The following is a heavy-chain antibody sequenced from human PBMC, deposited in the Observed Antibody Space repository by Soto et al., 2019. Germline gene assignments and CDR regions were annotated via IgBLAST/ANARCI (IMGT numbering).Heavy chain of an antibody. V-gene: IGHV4-59*08. D-gene: IGHD6-19*01. CDR1: GGSISSYY. CDR3: ARIPGYRSGWTLNYYYYGMDV. CDR2: IYYSGST. J-gene: IGHJ6*02. Sequence: PSETLSLTCTVSGGSISSYYWSWIRQPPGKGLEWIGYIYYSGSTNYNPSLKSRVTISVDTSKNQFSLKLSSVTAADTAVYYCARIPGYRSGWTLNYYYYGMDVWGQGTTVTVSS.